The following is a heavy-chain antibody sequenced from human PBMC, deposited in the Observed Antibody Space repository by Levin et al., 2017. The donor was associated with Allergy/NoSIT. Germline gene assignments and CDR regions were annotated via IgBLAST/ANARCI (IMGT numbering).Heavy chain of an antibody. CDR2: IYYSGST. J-gene: IGHJ4*02. Sequence: RSSETLSLTCTVSGGSISSYYWSWIRQPPGKGLEWIGYIYYSGSTNYNPSLKSRVTISVDTSKNQFSLKLSSVTAADTAVYYCASSPTGGPYDFWSGPMEGGWGQGTLVTVSS. D-gene: IGHD3-3*01. CDR3: ASSPTGGPYDFWSGPMEGG. V-gene: IGHV4-59*01. CDR1: GGSISSYY.